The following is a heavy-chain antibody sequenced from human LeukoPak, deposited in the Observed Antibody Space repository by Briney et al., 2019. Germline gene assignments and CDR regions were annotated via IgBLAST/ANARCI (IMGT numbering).Heavy chain of an antibody. Sequence: SETLFLTCTVSGGSISNYYWSWIRQPPGKELEWIGYIYYSGSTNYNPSLKSRVTISVDTSKNQFSLKLSSVTAADTAVYYCARDRYYYDSSGYGLWFDPWGQGTLVTVSS. D-gene: IGHD3-22*01. V-gene: IGHV4-59*12. CDR1: GGSISNYY. CDR3: ARDRYYYDSSGYGLWFDP. CDR2: IYYSGST. J-gene: IGHJ5*02.